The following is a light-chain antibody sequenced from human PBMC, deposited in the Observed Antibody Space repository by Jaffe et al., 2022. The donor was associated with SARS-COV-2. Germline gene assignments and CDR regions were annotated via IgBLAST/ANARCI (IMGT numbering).Light chain of an antibody. CDR2: SND. Sequence: QSVLTQPPSASGAPGQRVTISCSGSTSNIGSSTVNWYQHLPGTAPKLLFYSNDQRPSGVPDRFSGSKSGTSASLAISGLQSEDEADYYCAAWDDSLNGVVFGGGTKLTVL. V-gene: IGLV1-44*01. CDR1: TSNIGSST. CDR3: AAWDDSLNGVV. J-gene: IGLJ2*01.